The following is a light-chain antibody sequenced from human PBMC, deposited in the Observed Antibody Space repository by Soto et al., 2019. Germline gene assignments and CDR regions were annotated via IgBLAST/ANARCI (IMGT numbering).Light chain of an antibody. V-gene: IGKV3-15*01. CDR2: GAS. Sequence: EIMMTQSPSTLSVSAGERATLSCRASQSVSSNLAWYQQKPGQAPRLLIYGASTRATGIPARFSGSGSGTEFTPTTSSLQSEDVVVYYCQQYNNWLRTFGQGTKVDI. CDR3: QQYNNWLRT. J-gene: IGKJ1*01. CDR1: QSVSSN.